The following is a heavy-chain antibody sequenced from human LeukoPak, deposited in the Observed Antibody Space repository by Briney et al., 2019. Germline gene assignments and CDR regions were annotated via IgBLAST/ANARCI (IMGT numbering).Heavy chain of an antibody. J-gene: IGHJ6*03. D-gene: IGHD1-26*01. V-gene: IGHV1-18*01. CDR3: ARDPPGGELRNLYYYYYYYMDV. Sequence: ASVKVSCKASGYTFTSYGISWVRQAPGQGLEWMGWISAYNGNTNYAQKLQGRVTMTTDTSTSTAYMELRSLRSDDTAVYYCARDPPGGELRNLYYYYYYYMDVWGKGTTVTVSS. CDR1: GYTFTSYG. CDR2: ISAYNGNT.